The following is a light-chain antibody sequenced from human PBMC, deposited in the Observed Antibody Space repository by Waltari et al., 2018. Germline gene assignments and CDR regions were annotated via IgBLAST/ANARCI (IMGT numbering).Light chain of an antibody. CDR2: GAS. J-gene: IGKJ2*01. Sequence: ENVLTQSPGTLSLSPGERATLSCRASQSVTSSSLAWYQQKPGPAPRLRISGASSRATGIPDRFSGSGSGTDFTLTISRLEPEDFAVYYCQQYGSLPHTFGQGTNLEIK. CDR1: QSVTSSS. V-gene: IGKV3-20*01. CDR3: QQYGSLPHT.